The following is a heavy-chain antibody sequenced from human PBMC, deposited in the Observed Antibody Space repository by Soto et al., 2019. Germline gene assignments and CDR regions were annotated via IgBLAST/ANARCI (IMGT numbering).Heavy chain of an antibody. Sequence: EVQLLESGGGLVQPGGSLRLSCAASGFTFSKYAMSWVRQAPGKGLEWVATISGSGGSTYYADSVKGRFTISRDNSKNTLYLQMSSLRAEDTAVYYCAKETSSSYFPLDYWGQGTLVTVSS. CDR2: ISGSGGST. D-gene: IGHD2-15*01. CDR3: AKETSSSYFPLDY. CDR1: GFTFSKYA. J-gene: IGHJ4*02. V-gene: IGHV3-23*01.